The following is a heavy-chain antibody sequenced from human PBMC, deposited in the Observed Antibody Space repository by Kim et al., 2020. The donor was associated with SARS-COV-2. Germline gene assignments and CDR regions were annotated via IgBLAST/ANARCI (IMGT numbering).Heavy chain of an antibody. D-gene: IGHD2-15*01. CDR1: GGSISSSNW. CDR2: IYHSGST. Sequence: SETLSLTCAVSGGSISSSNWWSWVRQPPGKGLEWIGEIYHSGSTNYNPSLKSRVTISVDKSKNQFSLKLSSVTAADTAVYYCARDIVVVVAATRKYYYYGMDVWGQGTTVTVSS. J-gene: IGHJ6*02. V-gene: IGHV4-4*02. CDR3: ARDIVVVVAATRKYYYYGMDV.